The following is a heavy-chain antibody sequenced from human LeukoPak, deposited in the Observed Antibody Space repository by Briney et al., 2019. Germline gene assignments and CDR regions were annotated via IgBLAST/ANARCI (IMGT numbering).Heavy chain of an antibody. CDR1: GFTFDDYA. D-gene: IGHD6-19*01. J-gene: IGHJ4*02. Sequence: PGGSLRLSCAASGFTFDDYAMHWVRQAPGKGLEWVSGISWNSGSIGYADSVKGRFTISRDNAKNSLYLQMNSLRAEGTALYYCAKALDRRYSSGWYYFDYWGQGTLVTVSS. CDR3: AKALDRRYSSGWYYFDY. CDR2: ISWNSGSI. V-gene: IGHV3-9*01.